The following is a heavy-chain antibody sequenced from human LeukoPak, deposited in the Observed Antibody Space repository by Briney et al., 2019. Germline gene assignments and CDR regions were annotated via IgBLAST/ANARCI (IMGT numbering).Heavy chain of an antibody. J-gene: IGHJ4*02. Sequence: PGRSLRLSCAASGFTFSSYAMHWVRQAPGKGLEWVAVIPYDGSNKYYADSVKGRFTISRDNSKNTLYLQMNSLRAEDTAVYYCARYSSSSTWGQGTLVTVSS. V-gene: IGHV3-30-3*01. D-gene: IGHD6-6*01. CDR2: IPYDGSNK. CDR3: ARYSSSST. CDR1: GFTFSSYA.